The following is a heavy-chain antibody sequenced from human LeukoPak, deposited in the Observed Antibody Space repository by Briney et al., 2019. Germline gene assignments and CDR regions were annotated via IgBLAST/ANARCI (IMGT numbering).Heavy chain of an antibody. D-gene: IGHD3-9*01. CDR1: GYTFTGYY. CDR3: ARDGPNYDILTGYYRWFDP. V-gene: IGHV1-2*02. CDR2: INPNSGDT. Sequence: ASVKVSCKASGYTFTGYYMHWVRQAPGQGLEWMGWINPNSGDTNYAQKFQGRVTMTRDTSTSTAYMELSRLRSDDTAVYYCARDGPNYDILTGYYRWFDPWGQGTLVTVSS. J-gene: IGHJ5*02.